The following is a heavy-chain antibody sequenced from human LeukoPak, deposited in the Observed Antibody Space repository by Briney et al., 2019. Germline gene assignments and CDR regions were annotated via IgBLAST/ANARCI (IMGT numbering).Heavy chain of an antibody. Sequence: GGSLRLSCAASGFTFSTYTMGWVRPAPGKGLEWGSHIFSTSSTINYADSVKGRFTISRDNAKNSLYLQMNSLRDEDTALYFCARSRTYDHWGQGTLVTVSS. V-gene: IGHV3-48*02. J-gene: IGHJ4*02. CDR2: IFSTSSTI. CDR3: ARSRTYDH. CDR1: GFTFSTYT.